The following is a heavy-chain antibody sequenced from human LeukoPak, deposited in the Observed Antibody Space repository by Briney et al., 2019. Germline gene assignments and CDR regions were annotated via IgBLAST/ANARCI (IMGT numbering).Heavy chain of an antibody. CDR2: IWYDGSNK. CDR3: ARERTPQIGVAGTLGY. CDR1: GFTFSSYG. J-gene: IGHJ4*02. D-gene: IGHD6-19*01. Sequence: PGRSLRLSCAASGFTFSSYGMHWVRQAPGKGLEWVAVIWYDGSNKYYADSVKGRFTISRDNSKNTLYLQMNSLRAEDTAVYYCARERTPQIGVAGTLGYWGQGTLVTVSS. V-gene: IGHV3-33*01.